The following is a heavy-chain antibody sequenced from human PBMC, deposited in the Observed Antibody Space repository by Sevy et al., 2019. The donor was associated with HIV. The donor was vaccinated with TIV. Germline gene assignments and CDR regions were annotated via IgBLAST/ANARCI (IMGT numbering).Heavy chain of an antibody. D-gene: IGHD4-17*01. CDR1: GFTFSSYA. CDR2: IAYDGTNK. Sequence: GGSLRLSCAASGFTFSSYAFHWVRQAPGKGLEWVSIIAYDGTNKYYADSVKGRFTVARDNSKSTLYLQMNSLRTEDKAVYYCARDQHDYAGNLRTGWFDPWGQGTLVTVSS. J-gene: IGHJ5*02. V-gene: IGHV3-30-3*01. CDR3: ARDQHDYAGNLRTGWFDP.